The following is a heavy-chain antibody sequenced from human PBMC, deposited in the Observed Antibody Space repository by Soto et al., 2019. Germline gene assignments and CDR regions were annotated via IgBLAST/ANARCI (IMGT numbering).Heavy chain of an antibody. CDR3: ARENGDYSHDY. D-gene: IGHD4-17*01. CDR1: GFTFSNSV. V-gene: IGHV3-33*01. CDR2: MWYDGTNK. J-gene: IGHJ4*02. Sequence: QVQLVESGGGVVQPGGSLRLSCAASGFTFSNSVMHWVRQAPGKGLEWVAAMWYDGTNKNYVDSVKGRFSISRDNSKNTLYLHMSSLRAEDTAVYYCARENGDYSHDYWGQGTLVTVSS.